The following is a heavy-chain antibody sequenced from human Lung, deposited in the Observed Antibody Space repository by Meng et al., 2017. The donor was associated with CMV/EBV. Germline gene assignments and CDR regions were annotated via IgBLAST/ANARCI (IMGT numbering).Heavy chain of an antibody. CDR1: GGTFSSYA. J-gene: IGHJ5*02. V-gene: IGHV1-69*05. CDR3: ARTTYQLKHLSYRSSWYLWLDP. CDR2: IIPIFGTA. Sequence: SVKVSXKASGGTFSSYAISWVRQAPGQGLEWMGGIIPIFGTANYAQKFQGRVTITTDESTSTAYMELSSLRSEDTDVYYCARTTYQLKHLSYRSSWYLWLDPWGQGXLVTVSS. D-gene: IGHD6-13*01.